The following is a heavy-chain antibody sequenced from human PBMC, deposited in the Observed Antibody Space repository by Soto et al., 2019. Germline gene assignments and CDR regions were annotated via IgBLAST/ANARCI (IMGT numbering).Heavy chain of an antibody. D-gene: IGHD2-21*02. V-gene: IGHV3-23*01. J-gene: IGHJ4*02. CDR1: GFTFRDYA. Sequence: EVQLLESGGGLVQPGGSLRLSCTASGFTFRDYAMTWVRQAPGKGLESVSGIYGSGGGIQYADSVKGRFTISRDNYRNTLYLQMNSLRDEDTAVYYCEKDLVSGDGLWLMDEWGQGTLVTVSP. CDR2: IYGSGGGI. CDR3: EKDLVSGDGLWLMDE.